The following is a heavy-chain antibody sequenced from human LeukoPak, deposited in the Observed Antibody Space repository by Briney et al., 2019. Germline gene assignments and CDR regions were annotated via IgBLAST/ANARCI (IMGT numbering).Heavy chain of an antibody. D-gene: IGHD3-3*01. V-gene: IGHV3-23*01. CDR3: AKDPQGPWIFGV. CDR2: ISGSGSST. J-gene: IGHJ6*02. CDR1: GFTFSSYA. Sequence: PGGSLRLSCAASGFTFSSYAMSWVRQAPGKGLEWVSAISGSGSSTYYADSVKGRFTISRDNSKNTLYLQMNSLRAEDTAVYYCAKDPQGPWIFGVWGQGTTVTVSS.